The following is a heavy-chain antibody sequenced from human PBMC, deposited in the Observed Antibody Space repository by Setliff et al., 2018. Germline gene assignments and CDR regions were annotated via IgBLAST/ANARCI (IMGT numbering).Heavy chain of an antibody. CDR3: TRGPNLYGGLDS. CDR1: GGSFSGYS. Sequence: KPSETLSLTCAVYGGSFSGYSWSWIHQPPGKGLEWIGKINHSGSTNYNPSLKSRVTISIDTSKNQFSLKLSSVTAADTAVYYCTRGPNLYGGLDSWGLGTLVTVSS. CDR2: INHSGST. V-gene: IGHV4-34*01. J-gene: IGHJ4*02. D-gene: IGHD4-17*01.